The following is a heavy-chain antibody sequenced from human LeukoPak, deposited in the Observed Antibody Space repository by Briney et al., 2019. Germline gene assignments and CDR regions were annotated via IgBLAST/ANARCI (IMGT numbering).Heavy chain of an antibody. CDR2: IDRSGST. CDR3: ARGSATGLAY. CDR1: GGSFSGYS. Sequence: SETLSLTCAVYGGSFSGYSWTWIRQPPGKGLEWIGEIDRSGSTNYNPALKSRLTISVDTSKNQFSLKLSSVTAADTVVYYCARGSATGLAYWGQGTLVTFSS. D-gene: IGHD1-1*01. V-gene: IGHV4-34*01. J-gene: IGHJ4*02.